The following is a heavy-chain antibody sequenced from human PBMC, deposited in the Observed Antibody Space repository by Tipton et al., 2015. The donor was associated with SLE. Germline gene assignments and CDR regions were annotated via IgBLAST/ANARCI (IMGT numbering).Heavy chain of an antibody. CDR3: AKNSGSYYFDD. CDR1: GGSISSGDYY. D-gene: IGHD3-10*01. V-gene: IGHV4-30-4*01. CDR2: IYYSGST. Sequence: TLSLTCTVSGGSISSGDYYWSWIRQPPGKGLEWIGYIYYSGSTYYNPSLKSRVTISVDTSKNQFSLKLRFVTAADTAMYYCAKNSGSYYFDDWGQGTLVTVSS. J-gene: IGHJ4*02.